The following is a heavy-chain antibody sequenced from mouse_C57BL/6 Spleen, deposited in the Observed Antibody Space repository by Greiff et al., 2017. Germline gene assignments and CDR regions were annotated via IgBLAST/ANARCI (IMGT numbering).Heavy chain of an antibody. Sequence: DVQLVESGGGLVKPGGSLKLSCAASGFTFSDYGMHWVRQAPEKGLEWVAYISSGSSTIYYADTVKGRFTISRDNAKNTLFLQMTSLRSEDTAMYYCARPQIPDYYGSREGFAYWGQGTLVTVSA. CDR3: ARPQIPDYYGSREGFAY. CDR1: GFTFSDYG. D-gene: IGHD1-1*01. V-gene: IGHV5-17*01. CDR2: ISSGSSTI. J-gene: IGHJ3*01.